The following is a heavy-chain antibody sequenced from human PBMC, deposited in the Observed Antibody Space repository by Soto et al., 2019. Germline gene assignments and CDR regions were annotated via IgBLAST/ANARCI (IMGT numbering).Heavy chain of an antibody. J-gene: IGHJ4*02. CDR3: VTNSGWSLRDFDY. CDR2: INSNGGSA. Sequence: PGGSLRLSCSASGLTFSSFTMHWVRQAPGKGLEYVSAINSNGGSANYGDSMKGRFTISRDNPKNTLYLQMSSLRVEDTALYYCVTNSGWSLRDFDYWGQGTLVTVSS. CDR1: GLTFSSFT. D-gene: IGHD6-19*01. V-gene: IGHV3-64D*08.